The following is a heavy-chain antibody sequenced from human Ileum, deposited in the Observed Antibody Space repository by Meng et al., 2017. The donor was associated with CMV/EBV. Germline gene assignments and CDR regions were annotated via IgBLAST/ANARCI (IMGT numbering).Heavy chain of an antibody. CDR3: ARGRRYLFY. Sequence: QVQLHQWGGGLLKPSETLSLTCAVYGESFSGYYWDWIRQSPGKGLEWIGQINQSGSTNYNPSLKSRVTISVDTSKNQFSLKLSSVTAADAAMYYCARGRRYLFYWSQGTLVTVSS. J-gene: IGHJ4*02. V-gene: IGHV4-34*01. CDR2: INQSGST. CDR1: GESFSGYY. D-gene: IGHD3-9*01.